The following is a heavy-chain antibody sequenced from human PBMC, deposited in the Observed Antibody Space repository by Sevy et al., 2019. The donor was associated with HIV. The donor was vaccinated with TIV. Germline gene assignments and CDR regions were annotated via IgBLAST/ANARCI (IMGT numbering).Heavy chain of an antibody. CDR1: GFTFSSYS. CDR2: ISSSSSTI. D-gene: IGHD3-10*01. Sequence: GGSLRLSCAASGFTFSSYSMNWVRQAPGKGLEWVSYISSSSSTIYYADSVQGRFTISRDNAKNSLYLQMNSLSAEDTAVYYCARENYYGSGIPIDYWGQGTLVTVSS. CDR3: ARENYYGSGIPIDY. J-gene: IGHJ4*02. V-gene: IGHV3-48*01.